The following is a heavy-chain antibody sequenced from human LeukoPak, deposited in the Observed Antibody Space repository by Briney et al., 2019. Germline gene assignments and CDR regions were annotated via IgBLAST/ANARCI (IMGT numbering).Heavy chain of an antibody. CDR1: GLTVSSNH. CDR2: IYTGRLQ. D-gene: IGHD6-13*01. CDR3: ARDHAPAGGGLDY. V-gene: IGHV3-53*01. J-gene: IGHJ4*02. Sequence: GESLRLSCAASGLTVSSNHMAWVRQAPGKGLEWVSDIYTGRLQFYHGSGKGRFIISRDTSRNTLYLQMNSLRVEDTALYSCARDHAPAGGGLDYWGQGTHVTVSS.